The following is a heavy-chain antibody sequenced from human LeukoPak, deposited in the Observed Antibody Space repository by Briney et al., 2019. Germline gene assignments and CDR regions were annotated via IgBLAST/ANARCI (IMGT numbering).Heavy chain of an antibody. V-gene: IGHV3-30*02. J-gene: IGHJ3*02. D-gene: IGHD3-22*01. CDR1: GFTFSSYG. CDR3: ARADYYDSSGYYYGAFDI. Sequence: GGSLRLSCAASGFTFSSYGMHWVRQAPGKGLEWVAFIRYDGSNEYYADSVKGRFTISRDNSKNTLYLQMNSLRAEDTAVYYCARADYYDSSGYYYGAFDIWGQGTMVTVSS. CDR2: IRYDGSNE.